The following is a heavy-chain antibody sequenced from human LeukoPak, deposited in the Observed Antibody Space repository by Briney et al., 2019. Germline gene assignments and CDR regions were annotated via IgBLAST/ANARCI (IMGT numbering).Heavy chain of an antibody. V-gene: IGHV1-2*02. CDR1: GYTFTDYY. Sequence: GASVKVSCKASGYTFTDYYMHWVRQAPGQGFEWMGWINPNDGDTNYAQKFQGRVTMTRDTSISTAHMEVSRLRSDDTAVYYCARANLLYCSSSICLVDYWGQGTLVTVSS. D-gene: IGHD2-2*01. CDR2: INPNDGDT. J-gene: IGHJ4*02. CDR3: ARANLLYCSSSICLVDY.